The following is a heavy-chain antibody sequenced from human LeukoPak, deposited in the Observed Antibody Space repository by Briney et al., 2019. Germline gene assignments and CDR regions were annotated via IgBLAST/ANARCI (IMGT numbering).Heavy chain of an antibody. Sequence: SETLSLTCTVSGCSISSSTYYWGWIRPPPGKGLECIGSIYYSGSTYYNPSLKSRVTISVDSSKNLFSMKLSSGTAANTAVYYCARQNYDILTAFDPWGQGALVTVSS. CDR2: IYYSGST. D-gene: IGHD3-9*01. V-gene: IGHV4-39*01. CDR3: ARQNYDILTAFDP. CDR1: GCSISSSTYY. J-gene: IGHJ5*02.